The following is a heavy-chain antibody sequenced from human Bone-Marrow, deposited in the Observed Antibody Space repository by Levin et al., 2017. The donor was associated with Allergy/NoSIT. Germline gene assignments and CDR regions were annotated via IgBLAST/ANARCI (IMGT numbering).Heavy chain of an antibody. Sequence: GGSLRLSCAASGFTFSSYWMHWVRQAPGKGLVWVSRINSDGSSTSYADFVKGRFAVSRDNAKNTLYLQMNSLRAEDTAVYFCARDPSIRYPNWFDPWGQGTLVTVSS. J-gene: IGHJ5*02. V-gene: IGHV3-74*01. CDR1: GFTFSSYW. CDR2: INSDGSST. CDR3: ARDPSIRYPNWFDP. D-gene: IGHD3-9*01.